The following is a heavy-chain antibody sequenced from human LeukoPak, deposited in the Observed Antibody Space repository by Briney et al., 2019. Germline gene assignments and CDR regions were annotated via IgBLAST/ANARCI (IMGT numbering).Heavy chain of an antibody. J-gene: IGHJ6*03. Sequence: GASVKVSCKASGYTFTAYYMHWVRQAPGQGLEWMGWINPNSGGTNYAQKFQGTVTMTRDTSISTAYMELSRLRSDDAALYYCARADYSSTWSHDYYYMDVWGKGTTVTVSS. CDR2: INPNSGGT. CDR1: GYTFTAYY. D-gene: IGHD6-13*01. V-gene: IGHV1-2*02. CDR3: ARADYSSTWSHDYYYMDV.